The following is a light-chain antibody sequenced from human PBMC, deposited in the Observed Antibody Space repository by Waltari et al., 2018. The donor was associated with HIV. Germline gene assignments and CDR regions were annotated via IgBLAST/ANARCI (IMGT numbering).Light chain of an antibody. CDR1: QSVSSN. CDR2: DAS. CDR3: RKYISWPVT. V-gene: IGKV3-15*01. Sequence: EKVMMQSPATLSVSPGERATLSCRASQSVSSNFACYQQKPGQAPRLRSYDASNRATGIPVMFSGIGSETEFTLSISSLQSEDFAVYYCRKYISWPVTFSQGTRLE. J-gene: IGKJ5*01.